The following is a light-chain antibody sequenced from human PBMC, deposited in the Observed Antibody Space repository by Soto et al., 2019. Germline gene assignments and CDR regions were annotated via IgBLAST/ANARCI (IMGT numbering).Light chain of an antibody. CDR3: QQRGKWPLT. J-gene: IGKJ4*01. Sequence: EIVLTQSPATLSLPPGERATLSCRASQSVNNYLAWYQQKPGQAPGLLIYDAFNRATGTPARFSGSGSGTGFTLTISSLEPEDFVVYYCQQRGKWPLTFGGGTKVEI. CDR1: QSVNNY. V-gene: IGKV3-11*01. CDR2: DAF.